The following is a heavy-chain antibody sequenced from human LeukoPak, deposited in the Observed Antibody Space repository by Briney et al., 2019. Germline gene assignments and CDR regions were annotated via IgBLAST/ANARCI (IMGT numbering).Heavy chain of an antibody. CDR3: ARGQAARGYYYYYMDV. D-gene: IGHD6-6*01. CDR1: GYTFTSYA. V-gene: IGHV7-4-1*02. J-gene: IGHJ6*03. CDR2: INTNTGNP. Sequence: GASVKVSCKASGYTFTSYAMNWVRQAPGQGLEWMGWINTNTGNPTYAQGFTGRFVFSLDTSVSTAYLQISSLEAEDTAVYYCARGQAARGYYYYYMDVWGKGTTVTVSS.